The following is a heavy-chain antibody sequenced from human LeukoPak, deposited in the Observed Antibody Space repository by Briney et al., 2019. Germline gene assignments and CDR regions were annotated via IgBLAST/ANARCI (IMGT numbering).Heavy chain of an antibody. CDR1: GFTFSSYS. D-gene: IGHD3-3*01. V-gene: IGHV3-48*04. Sequence: GGSLRLSCAASGFTFSSYSMNWVRQAPGRGLEWVSYISSSSSTIYYADSVKGRFTISRDNAKNSLYLQMNSLRAEDTAVYYCARDREGTIWYWGQGTLVTVSS. CDR2: ISSSSSTI. CDR3: ARDREGTIWY. J-gene: IGHJ4*02.